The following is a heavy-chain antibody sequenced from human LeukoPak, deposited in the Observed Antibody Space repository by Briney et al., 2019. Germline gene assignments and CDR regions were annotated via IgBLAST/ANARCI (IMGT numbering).Heavy chain of an antibody. CDR2: ISYDGSNK. CDR3: ARAACSSTSCLYYYYYYGMDV. V-gene: IGHV3-30-3*01. J-gene: IGHJ6*02. Sequence: XAVISYDGSNKYYADSVKGRFTISRDNSKNTLYLQMNSLRAEDTAVYYCARAACSSTSCLYYYYYYGMDVWGQGTTVTVSS. D-gene: IGHD2-2*01.